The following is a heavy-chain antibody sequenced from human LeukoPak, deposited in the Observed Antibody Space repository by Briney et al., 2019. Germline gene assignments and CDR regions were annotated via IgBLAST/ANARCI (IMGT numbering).Heavy chain of an antibody. D-gene: IGHD3-22*01. CDR2: IYYTGST. CDR1: GGSMSTYY. CDR3: ARVGLGYYDTSGYFRGPFDY. Sequence: SETLSLTCTVSGGSMSTYYWTWIRQPPGKGLEWIGFIYYTGSTNYNPSLKSRVTISVDTSKNQFSLKLSSVTAADTAVYYCARVGLGYYDTSGYFRGPFDYWGQGTLVTVSS. J-gene: IGHJ4*02. V-gene: IGHV4-59*12.